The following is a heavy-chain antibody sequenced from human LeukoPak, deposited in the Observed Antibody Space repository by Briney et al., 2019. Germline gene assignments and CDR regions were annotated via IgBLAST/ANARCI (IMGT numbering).Heavy chain of an antibody. Sequence: SETLSLTCTVSGGSISSYYWSWIRQPPGKGLEWIGYIYYSGSTNYNPSLKSRVTISVDTSKNQFSLKLSSVTAADTAVYYCARGGGYSSGWYTVYYFDYWGQGTLVTVSS. D-gene: IGHD6-19*01. J-gene: IGHJ4*02. CDR3: ARGGGYSSGWYTVYYFDY. CDR1: GGSISSYY. V-gene: IGHV4-59*12. CDR2: IYYSGST.